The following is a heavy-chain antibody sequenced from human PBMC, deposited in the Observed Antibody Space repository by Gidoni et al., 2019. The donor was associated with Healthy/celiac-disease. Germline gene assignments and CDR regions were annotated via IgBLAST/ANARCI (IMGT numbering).Heavy chain of an antibody. J-gene: IGHJ4*02. CDR3: ARDITMVRGVITLDY. V-gene: IGHV1-2*02. D-gene: IGHD3-10*01. CDR1: GYTFPGYY. CDR2: INPNSGGT. Sequence: QVQLVQSGAEVKKPGASVKVSCKASGYTFPGYYMHWVRPAPGQGLEWMGWINPNSGGTNYAQKFQGRVTMTRDTSISTAYMELSRLRSDDTAVYYCARDITMVRGVITLDYWGQGTLVTVSS.